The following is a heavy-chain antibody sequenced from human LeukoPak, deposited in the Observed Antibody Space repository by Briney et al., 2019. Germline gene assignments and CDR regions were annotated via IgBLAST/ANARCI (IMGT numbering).Heavy chain of an antibody. D-gene: IGHD5-18*01. Sequence: SETLSLTCAVYGGSFSGYYWSWIRQPPGKGLEWIGEINHSGSTNYNPSLKSRVTISVDTSKNQFSLKLSSVTAADTAVYYCAGAFTATLDYWGQGTLVTVSS. J-gene: IGHJ4*02. CDR2: INHSGST. CDR1: GGSFSGYY. V-gene: IGHV4-34*01. CDR3: AGAFTATLDY.